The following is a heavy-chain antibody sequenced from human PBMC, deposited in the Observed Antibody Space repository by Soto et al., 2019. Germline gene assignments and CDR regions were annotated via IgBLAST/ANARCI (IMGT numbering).Heavy chain of an antibody. V-gene: IGHV1-18*01. D-gene: IGHD3-3*01. J-gene: IGHJ5*02. Sequence: ASVKVSCKASGYTFTSYGISWVRQAPGQGREGMGWISAYNGNTNYAQKLQGRVTMTTDTSTNTAYMELSRLRSDDTAAYYCVSDRASITIFGVVDFDPWGQGTLVTVSS. CDR1: GYTFTSYG. CDR2: ISAYNGNT. CDR3: VSDRASITIFGVVDFDP.